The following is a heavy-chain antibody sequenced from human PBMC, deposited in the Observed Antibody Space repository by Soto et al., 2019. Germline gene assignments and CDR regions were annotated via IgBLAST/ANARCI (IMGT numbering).Heavy chain of an antibody. CDR3: ARDLQLERSQTMEYYYYGMDV. Sequence: VGSLRLSCAASGFTFSSYDMHWVRQATGKGLEWVSAIGTAGDTYYPGSVKGRFTISRENAKNSLYLQMDSLRAGDTAVYYCARDLQLERSQTMEYYYYGMDVWGQGTTVTVSS. D-gene: IGHD1-1*01. CDR1: GFTFSSYD. V-gene: IGHV3-13*01. J-gene: IGHJ6*02. CDR2: IGTAGDT.